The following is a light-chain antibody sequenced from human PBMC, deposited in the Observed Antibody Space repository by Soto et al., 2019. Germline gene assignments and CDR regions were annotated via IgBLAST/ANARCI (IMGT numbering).Light chain of an antibody. J-gene: IGLJ2*01. Sequence: QSVVTQPPSASGTPGERGAIACSGSSFKGGIKRGSWYQEFPGGAPKGLITNTNQRPSGVPDRFSGSKSGTSASLAISGLQPEDEADYYCAAWDDSLNGPVFGGGTKLTVL. CDR2: NTN. CDR1: SFKGGIKR. CDR3: AAWDDSLNGPV. V-gene: IGLV1-44*01.